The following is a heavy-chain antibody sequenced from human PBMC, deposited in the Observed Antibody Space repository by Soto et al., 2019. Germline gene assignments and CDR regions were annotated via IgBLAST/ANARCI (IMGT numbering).Heavy chain of an antibody. J-gene: IGHJ6*02. Sequence: QVQLMQSGAEVKKPGASVKVSCKASGYTFTSYGISWVRQAPGQGLEWMGWISAYNGNTNYAQKLQGRVTMTTDTSTSTAYMELRSLRSDDTAVYYCARDLYYYDSSGYYVGYYYGMDVWGQGTTVTVSS. D-gene: IGHD3-22*01. V-gene: IGHV1-18*01. CDR3: ARDLYYYDSSGYYVGYYYGMDV. CDR1: GYTFTSYG. CDR2: ISAYNGNT.